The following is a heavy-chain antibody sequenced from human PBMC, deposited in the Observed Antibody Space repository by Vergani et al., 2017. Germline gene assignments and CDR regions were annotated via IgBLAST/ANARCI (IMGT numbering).Heavy chain of an antibody. V-gene: IGHV1-69*11. CDR2: IIPILGTA. D-gene: IGHD7-27*01. Sequence: VQLVQSGAEVKKPGATVKISCKVSGYTFTDYYMHWVQQAPGKGLEWMGRIIPILGTANYAQKFQGRVTITADESTSTAYMELSSLRSEDTAVYYCARDQAGDRSAFDIWGQGTMVTVSS. J-gene: IGHJ3*02. CDR3: ARDQAGDRSAFDI. CDR1: GYTFTDYY.